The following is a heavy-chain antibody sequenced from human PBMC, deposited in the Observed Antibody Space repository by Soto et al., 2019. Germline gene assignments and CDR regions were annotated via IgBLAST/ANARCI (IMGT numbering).Heavy chain of an antibody. CDR1: GGSFSGYY. J-gene: IGHJ6*02. CDR3: ARLGSSHYGMDV. Sequence: QVQLQQWGAGLLKHSETLSLTCAVYGGSFSGYYWSWIRQPPGKGLEWIGEINHSGSTNYNPSLKSRVNISVDTSKNQFSLKLSSVTAADTAVYYCARLGSSHYGMDVWGQGTTVTVSS. CDR2: INHSGST. D-gene: IGHD6-13*01. V-gene: IGHV4-34*01.